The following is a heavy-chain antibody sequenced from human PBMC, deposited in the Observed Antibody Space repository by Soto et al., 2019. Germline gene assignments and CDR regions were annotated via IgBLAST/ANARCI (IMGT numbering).Heavy chain of an antibody. CDR2: IYWDDDR. Sequence: QITLKESGPTLVKPTQTLTLTCTFSGFSLSTSGVGVGWIRQPPGKALEWLALIYWDDDRGYSPSLKSRLTITKDTSKNQVVLTMTNMDPVDTATYYCAHSETWIQLWRPFDYWGQGTLVTVSS. D-gene: IGHD5-18*01. CDR3: AHSETWIQLWRPFDY. CDR1: GFSLSTSGVG. J-gene: IGHJ4*02. V-gene: IGHV2-5*02.